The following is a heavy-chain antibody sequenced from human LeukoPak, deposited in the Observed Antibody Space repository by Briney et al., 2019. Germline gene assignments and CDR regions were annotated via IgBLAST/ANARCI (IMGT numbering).Heavy chain of an antibody. Sequence: PSQTLSLTCAISGDSVSSDSAAWSWIRQSPSRGLEWLGRTYYRSRWHLDYAVSVESRITITPDTSKNQFSLQLNSVTPEDTAVYYCARGRYFDWYDYWGQGTLVTVSS. CDR3: ARGRYFDWYDY. J-gene: IGHJ4*02. CDR2: TYYRSRWHL. V-gene: IGHV6-1*01. CDR1: GDSVSSDSAA. D-gene: IGHD3-9*01.